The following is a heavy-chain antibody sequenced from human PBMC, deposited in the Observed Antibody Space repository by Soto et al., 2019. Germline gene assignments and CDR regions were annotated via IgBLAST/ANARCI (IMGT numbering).Heavy chain of an antibody. V-gene: IGHV3-33*01. CDR3: ARDRDGYNCAFDI. CDR2: IWYDGSNK. J-gene: IGHJ3*02. Sequence: GGSLRLSCAASGFTFSSYGMHWVRHAPGKGLEWVAVIWYDGSNKYYADSVKGRFTISRDNSKNTLYLQMNSLRAEDTAVYYCARDRDGYNCAFDIWGQGTMVTVSS. D-gene: IGHD5-12*01. CDR1: GFTFSSYG.